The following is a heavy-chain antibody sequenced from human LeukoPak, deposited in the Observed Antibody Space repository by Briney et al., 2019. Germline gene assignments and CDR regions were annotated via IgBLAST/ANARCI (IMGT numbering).Heavy chain of an antibody. CDR3: ARDGFATGSHDF. Sequence: PGGSLRLSCAASGFTFSGYWMNWVRQAPGKGLQWVANIRQDGSVQHYVDAVKGRFTISRDSAKDSLFLQMNSLRPEDTAVYYCARDGFATGSHDFWGQGTLVTVSS. D-gene: IGHD3-10*01. CDR2: IRQDGSVQ. J-gene: IGHJ4*02. V-gene: IGHV3-7*01. CDR1: GFTFSGYW.